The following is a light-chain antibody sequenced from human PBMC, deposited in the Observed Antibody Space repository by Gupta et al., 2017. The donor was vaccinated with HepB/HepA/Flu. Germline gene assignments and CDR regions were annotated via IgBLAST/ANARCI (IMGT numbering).Light chain of an antibody. CDR3: QQYDNLLT. Sequence: DIQMTQSPSSLSASVGDRVTITCQASQDISNYLNWYQQKPGKTPKLLIYDASKVETGVPSRFSGSGAGTDFTFTSSRPQQEGIANYYGQQYDNLLTFGGGTKVEIK. CDR1: QDISNY. V-gene: IGKV1-33*01. J-gene: IGKJ4*01. CDR2: DAS.